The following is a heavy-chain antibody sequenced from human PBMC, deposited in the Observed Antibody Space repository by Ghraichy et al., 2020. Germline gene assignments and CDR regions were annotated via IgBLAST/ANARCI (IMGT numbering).Heavy chain of an antibody. CDR1: GYTLTELS. J-gene: IGHJ4*02. Sequence: ASVKVSCKVSGYTLTELSMHWVRQAPGKGLEWMGGFDPEDGETIYAQKFQGRVTMTEDTSTDTAYMELSSLRSEDTAVYYCATEKYGGYGPPLTYWGQGTLVTVSS. D-gene: IGHD5-12*01. CDR2: FDPEDGET. CDR3: ATEKYGGYGPPLTY. V-gene: IGHV1-24*01.